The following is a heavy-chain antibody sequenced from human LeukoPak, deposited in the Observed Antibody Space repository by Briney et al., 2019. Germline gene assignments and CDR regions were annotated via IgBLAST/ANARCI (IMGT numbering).Heavy chain of an antibody. CDR1: GFTFSSYW. CDR3: ASLPGGGY. CDR2: INSDGSST. J-gene: IGHJ4*02. D-gene: IGHD7-27*01. V-gene: IGHV3-74*01. Sequence: GGSLRLSCAASGFTFSSYWMHWVRQAPGKGLVWVSRINSDGSSTSYADSVKGRFAISRGNSKNTVYLQMNSLRAEDTAVYYCASLPGGGYWGQGTLVTVSS.